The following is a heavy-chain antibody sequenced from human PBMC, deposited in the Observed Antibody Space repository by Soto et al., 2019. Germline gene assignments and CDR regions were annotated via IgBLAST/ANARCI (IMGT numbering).Heavy chain of an antibody. CDR3: ARDRSSAYSYALAL. J-gene: IGHJ6*04. CDR1: DFDFRLHG. CDR2: IWHDGTRK. D-gene: IGHD3-16*01. Sequence: QVHLVESGGGVVQPGGSLTLSCSVSDFDFRLHGIHWVRHTPGKWLEWVEMIWHDGTRKYFRDSVRGRFTISRDSTMYKVYLQMNNLRGDESALYFCARDRSSAYSYALALWGKGTTVTVSS. V-gene: IGHV3-33*01.